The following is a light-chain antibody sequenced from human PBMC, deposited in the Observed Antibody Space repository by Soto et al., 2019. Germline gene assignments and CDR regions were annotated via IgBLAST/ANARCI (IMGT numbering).Light chain of an antibody. CDR1: QGIAPY. Sequence: DVQMTQSPSSLSAFVGDRVTITCRASQGIAPYLTWFQQKPGKVPKLLIYATSTLQSGVTSRFSGSGSGTDFTLTVTRLQPEDVETYYCQKYNSAPLTFGGGTKLEIK. J-gene: IGKJ4*01. V-gene: IGKV1-27*01. CDR2: ATS. CDR3: QKYNSAPLT.